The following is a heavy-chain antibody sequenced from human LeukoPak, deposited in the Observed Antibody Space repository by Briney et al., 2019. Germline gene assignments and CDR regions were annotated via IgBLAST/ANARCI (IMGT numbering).Heavy chain of an antibody. CDR3: ARDGGYCSGGSCPTYYFDY. V-gene: IGHV3-64*01. J-gene: IGHJ4*02. CDR1: GFTSSSYA. CDR2: ISSNGGST. D-gene: IGHD2-15*01. Sequence: GGSLRLSCAASGFTSSSYAMHWVRQAPGKGLEYVSAISSNGGSTYYANSVKGRFTISRDNSKNTLYLQMGSLRAEDMAVYYCARDGGYCSGGSCPTYYFDYWGQGTLVTVSS.